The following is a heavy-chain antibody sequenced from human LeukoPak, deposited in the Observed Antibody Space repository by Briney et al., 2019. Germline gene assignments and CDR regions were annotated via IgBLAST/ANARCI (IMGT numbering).Heavy chain of an antibody. D-gene: IGHD3-16*02. CDR3: ARLSSFAFDI. V-gene: IGHV3-23*01. CDR1: GFTCSTYV. J-gene: IGHJ3*02. CDR2: ILHNGDST. Sequence: QSGGSLRLSCAASGFTCSTYVMSWVRQAPGKGLEWLSLILHNGDSTYYADSVKGRFTISRDNSKNTLYLQMNSLRAEDTAVYYCARLSSFAFDIWGQGTMVTVPS.